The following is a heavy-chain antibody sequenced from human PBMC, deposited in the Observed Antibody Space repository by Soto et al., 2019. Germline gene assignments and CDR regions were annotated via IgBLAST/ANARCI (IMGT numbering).Heavy chain of an antibody. J-gene: IGHJ6*03. Sequence: EVQLLESGGGLVQPGGSLRLSCAASGFTFSNYAISWVRQAPGKGLEWVSTITGSGDSTYYADSVKGRFTISRDNSKNTLYLQMISLGAEDTAVYYCAKGRGTNYYYHMDVWGKGTTVTVSS. CDR1: GFTFSNYA. D-gene: IGHD1-26*01. CDR2: ITGSGDST. V-gene: IGHV3-23*01. CDR3: AKGRGTNYYYHMDV.